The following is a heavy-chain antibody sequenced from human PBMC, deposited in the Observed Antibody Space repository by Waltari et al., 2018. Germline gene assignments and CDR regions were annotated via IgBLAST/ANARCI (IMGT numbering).Heavy chain of an antibody. CDR1: GFTFDDYA. J-gene: IGHJ4*02. D-gene: IGHD3-3*01. CDR3: AKVLYGGNSPFDY. Sequence: EVQLVESGGGLVQPGRSLRLSCAASGFTFDDYAMHWVRQAPGKGLGWVSGISWNSGSIGYADSVKGRFTISRDNAKNSLYLQMNSLRAEDTALYYCAKVLYGGNSPFDYWGQGTLVTVSS. CDR2: ISWNSGSI. V-gene: IGHV3-9*01.